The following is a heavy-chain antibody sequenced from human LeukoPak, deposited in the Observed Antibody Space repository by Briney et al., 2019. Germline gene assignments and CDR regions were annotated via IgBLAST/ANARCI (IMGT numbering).Heavy chain of an antibody. Sequence: GGSLRLSCAASGLTFSRNSMNWVRQAPGKGLEWVSYISSSSSTIYYADSVKGRFTISRDNAKNSLYLQMNSLRAEDTAVYYCARLRCSGGSCYSGKFDYWGQGTLVTVSS. CDR2: ISSSSSTI. V-gene: IGHV3-48*01. J-gene: IGHJ4*02. CDR3: ARLRCSGGSCYSGKFDY. D-gene: IGHD2-15*01. CDR1: GLTFSRNS.